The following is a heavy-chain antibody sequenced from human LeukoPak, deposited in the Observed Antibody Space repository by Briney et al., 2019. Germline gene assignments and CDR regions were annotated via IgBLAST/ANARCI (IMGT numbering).Heavy chain of an antibody. CDR2: INHSGST. Sequence: SETLSLTCAVYGGSFSGYYWSWIRQPPGKGLEWIGEINHSGSTNYNPSLKSRVTISVDTSKNQFSLKLSSVTAADTAVYYRARGGTMIVTINGAFDIWGQGTMVTVSS. V-gene: IGHV4-34*01. J-gene: IGHJ3*02. CDR3: ARGGTMIVTINGAFDI. CDR1: GGSFSGYY. D-gene: IGHD3-22*01.